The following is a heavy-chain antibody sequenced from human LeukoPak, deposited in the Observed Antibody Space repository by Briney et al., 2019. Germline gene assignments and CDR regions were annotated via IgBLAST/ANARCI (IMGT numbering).Heavy chain of an antibody. CDR2: IYCSGST. CDR1: AGSINNYY. J-gene: IGHJ5*02. Sequence: SETLSLTCTVSAGSINNYYWSWIRQPPGKGLEWIGYIYCSGSTNYNPSLKSRVTISVDTSKKQVSLNLSSVTAADTAVYYCVRVDNSGSRRWFDPWGQGTLVTVSS. D-gene: IGHD6-19*01. CDR3: VRVDNSGSRRWFDP. V-gene: IGHV4-59*01.